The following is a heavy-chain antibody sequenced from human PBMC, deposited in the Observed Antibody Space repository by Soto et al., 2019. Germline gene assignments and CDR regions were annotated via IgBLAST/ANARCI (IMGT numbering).Heavy chain of an antibody. Sequence: PMESLKIPCTGSGYSFAGYWITVVRQRPLKGLEWRGRIDPSDSHTYYSPSFRGHVTISATKSIPTLFLQWSSLRASDTAMSYCARQIYEYHTGHSFKYYFDPWGQGNPVKVSS. D-gene: IGHD3-3*01. J-gene: IGHJ5*02. CDR3: ARQIYEYHTGHSFKYYFDP. CDR2: IDPSDSHT. V-gene: IGHV5-10-1*01. CDR1: GYSFAGYW.